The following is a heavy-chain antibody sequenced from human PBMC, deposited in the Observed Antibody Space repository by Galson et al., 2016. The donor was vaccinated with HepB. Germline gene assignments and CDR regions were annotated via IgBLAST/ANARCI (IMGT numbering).Heavy chain of an antibody. J-gene: IGHJ4*02. D-gene: IGHD3-3*01. CDR1: GFTFSSYS. Sequence: SLRLSCAASGFTFSSYSMNWVRQAPGKGLEWVSSNSSSSSYRYYADSVKGRFTISRDNAKNSLYLQMNSLRVEDTAVYYCARVYGYDFWPFDYWGQGTLVTVSS. CDR2: NSSSSSYR. CDR3: ARVYGYDFWPFDY. V-gene: IGHV3-21*01.